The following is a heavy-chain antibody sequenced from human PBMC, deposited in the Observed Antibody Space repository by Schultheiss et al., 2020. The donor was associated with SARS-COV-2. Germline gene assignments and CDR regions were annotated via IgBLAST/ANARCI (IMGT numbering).Heavy chain of an antibody. V-gene: IGHV1-69*04. J-gene: IGHJ5*02. D-gene: IGHD6-13*01. Sequence: SVKVSCKASGGTFSSYAINWVRQAPGRGLEWMGRIIPILGIANYAQKFQGRVTMTRNTSISTAYMELSSLRSEDTAVYYCARRAAAAEWFDPWGQGTLVTVSS. CDR1: GGTFSSYA. CDR3: ARRAAAAEWFDP. CDR2: IIPILGIA.